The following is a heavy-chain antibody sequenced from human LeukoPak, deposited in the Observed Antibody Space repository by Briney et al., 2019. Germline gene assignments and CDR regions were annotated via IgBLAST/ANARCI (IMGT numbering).Heavy chain of an antibody. CDR2: IDPSDSYT. J-gene: IGHJ3*02. V-gene: IGHV5-10-1*01. D-gene: IGHD4-17*01. CDR3: ARGYGVNQGAFDI. CDR1: GYSFTSYW. Sequence: KSGESLRISCQGSGYSFTSYWISWVRQMPGKGLEWMGRIDPSDSYTNYSPSFQGHVTFSADKSISTAYLRWSSLKASDTAMYYCARGYGVNQGAFDIWGEGTMVTVYS.